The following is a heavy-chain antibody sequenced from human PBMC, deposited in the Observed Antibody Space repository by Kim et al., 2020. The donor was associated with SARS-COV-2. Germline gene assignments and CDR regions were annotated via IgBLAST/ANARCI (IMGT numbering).Heavy chain of an antibody. CDR2: IYYSGST. V-gene: IGHV4-39*01. Sequence: SDTLSLTCTVSGGSISSSSYYWGWIRQPPGKGLEWIGSIYYSGSTYYNPSLKSRVTISVDTSKNQFSLKLSSVTAADTAVYYCARRGSTSCYGCGDYWG. CDR3: ARRGSTSCYGCGDY. CDR1: GGSISSSSYY. J-gene: IGHJ4*01. D-gene: IGHD2-2*01.